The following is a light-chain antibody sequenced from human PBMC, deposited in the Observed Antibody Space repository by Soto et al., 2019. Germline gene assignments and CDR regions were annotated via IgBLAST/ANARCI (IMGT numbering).Light chain of an antibody. V-gene: IGKV3-15*01. J-gene: IGKJ2*01. CDR2: RAS. CDR1: QPVTSN. Sequence: EIVMTQSPATLSVSPGEGATLSCRASQPVTSNFAWYRQKPGQAPTLVIYRASTRATGIPARFSGSGSGTEFTITISSLQSEDFAVYYCQQYNNWAYTFGQGTKLEIK. CDR3: QQYNNWAYT.